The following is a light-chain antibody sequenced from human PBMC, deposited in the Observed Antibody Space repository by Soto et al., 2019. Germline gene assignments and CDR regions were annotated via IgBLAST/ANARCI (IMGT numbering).Light chain of an antibody. CDR2: SNH. V-gene: IGLV1-44*01. CDR3: STWDYSLNGVV. Sequence: QSVLTQPPSASGTPGQRVTISCSGSNSNIGSKTVNWYQHLPGTAPKLLIYSNHHRPSGVPDRFSASKSGTSASLANSGLQSEDEADYYCSTWDYSLNGVVFGGGTKLTVL. J-gene: IGLJ2*01. CDR1: NSNIGSKT.